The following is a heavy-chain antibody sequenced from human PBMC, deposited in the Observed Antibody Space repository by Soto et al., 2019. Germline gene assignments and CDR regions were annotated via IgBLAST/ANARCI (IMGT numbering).Heavy chain of an antibody. D-gene: IGHD5-18*01. CDR3: AREDTVTAMVLYYYYYMDV. Sequence: GGSLRLSCAASGFTFGDYGMSWVRQAPGKGLEWVSGINWNGGSTGYADSVKGRFTISRDNAKNSLYLQMNSLRAEDTALYYCAREDTVTAMVLYYYYYMDVWGKGTTVTVSS. CDR1: GFTFGDYG. J-gene: IGHJ6*03. V-gene: IGHV3-20*04. CDR2: INWNGGST.